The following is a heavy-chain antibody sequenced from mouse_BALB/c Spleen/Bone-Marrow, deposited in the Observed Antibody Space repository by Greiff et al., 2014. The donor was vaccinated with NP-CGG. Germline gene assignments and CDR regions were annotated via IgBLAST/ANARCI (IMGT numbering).Heavy chain of an antibody. CDR2: INPDSSTI. Sequence: DVHLVESGGGLVQPGGSLKLSCAASGFGFSRFWMSWVRQAPGKGLEWIGEINPDSSTINYTPSLKDKFIISRDNAKNTLYLQMNKVRSEDTALYYCARRGYYGYFAYWGQGTTLTVSS. CDR1: GFGFSRFW. D-gene: IGHD2-3*01. J-gene: IGHJ2*01. V-gene: IGHV4-1*02. CDR3: ARRGYYGYFAY.